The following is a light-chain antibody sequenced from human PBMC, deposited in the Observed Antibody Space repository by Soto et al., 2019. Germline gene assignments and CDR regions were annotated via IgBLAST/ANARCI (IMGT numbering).Light chain of an antibody. CDR1: QSISSE. CDR3: QQGHHWPLT. CDR2: GAS. J-gene: IGKJ2*01. Sequence: EIVMTQSPATLSVTPGESATLSCRASQSISSELAWYQQKPGQPPRLLIYGASTRATRGPARFTGSGSGSACTLDLGALHSEDFVVYYCQQGHHWPLTVRQGPRL. V-gene: IGKV3-15*01.